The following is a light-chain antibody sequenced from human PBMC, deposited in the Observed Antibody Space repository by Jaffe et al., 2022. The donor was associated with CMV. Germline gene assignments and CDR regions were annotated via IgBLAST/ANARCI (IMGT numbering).Light chain of an antibody. CDR3: SSKIGTTRV. Sequence: QSALTQPPSVSGSPGQSVIISCTGTSSDFVSYNRVSWYQQPPGTAPKLIIYEVANRPSGVPDRFSGSKSGNTASLSISGLQAEDEADYYCSSKIGTTRVFGGGTKLTVL. CDR1: SSDFVSYNR. V-gene: IGLV2-18*02. J-gene: IGLJ3*02. CDR2: EVA.